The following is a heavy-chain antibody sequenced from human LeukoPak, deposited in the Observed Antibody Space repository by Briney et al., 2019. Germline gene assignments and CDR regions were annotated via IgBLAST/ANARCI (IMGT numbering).Heavy chain of an antibody. CDR2: ISSSSRYI. V-gene: IGHV3-21*01. J-gene: IGHJ4*02. CDR3: ATGGYDGC. CDR1: GFTVSTNY. Sequence: GGSLRLSCAVSGFTVSTNYMNWVRQAPGRGLEWVSSISSSSRYIYYAHSVKGRFTTSRDHAQNTLYQQMNSLRADDTAVYYCATGGYDGCWGQGTLVTVSS. D-gene: IGHD1-1*01.